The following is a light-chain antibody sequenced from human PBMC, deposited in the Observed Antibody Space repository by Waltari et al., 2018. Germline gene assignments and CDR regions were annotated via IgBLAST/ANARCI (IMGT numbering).Light chain of an antibody. J-gene: IGKJ1*01. V-gene: IGKV1-27*01. Sequence: DIQMTQSPSSLSASVGDRVPIACRASQDIGNSLAWYQQKPGTIPKLLIYAASSLQGGVPSRFSGSRSGTDFTLTITSLQPEDVGTYYCQKYNFAPWTFGQGTKVEI. CDR3: QKYNFAPWT. CDR2: AAS. CDR1: QDIGNS.